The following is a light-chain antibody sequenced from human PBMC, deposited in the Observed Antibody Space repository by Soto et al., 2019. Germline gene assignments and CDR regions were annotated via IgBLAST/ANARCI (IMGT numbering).Light chain of an antibody. CDR1: SSDVGGYDH. CDR3: SSYTNSSTGGL. CDR2: EVS. Sequence: QSALTQPASVSGSPGQSITISCSGTSSDVGGYDHVSWYQHHPGEAPKLMIYEVSYRPSGVSTRFSGSKSGNTASLTISGLQGEDEAEYYCSSYTNSSTGGLFGGGTKLTVL. V-gene: IGLV2-14*01. J-gene: IGLJ2*01.